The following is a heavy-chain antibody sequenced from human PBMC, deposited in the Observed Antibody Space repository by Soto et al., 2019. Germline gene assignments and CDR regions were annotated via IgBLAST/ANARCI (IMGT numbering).Heavy chain of an antibody. J-gene: IGHJ6*02. CDR3: ARDELPQIFGMDV. CDR2: IIPIFNTA. Sequence: GASVKVSCKASGGTFTSHAIIWVRQAPGQGLEWMGQIIPIFNTANYAQNFQGRITITADKSSSTGYMELASLTSDDTAVYYCARDELPQIFGMDVWGQGTTVTVSS. V-gene: IGHV1-69*06. CDR1: GGTFTSHA. D-gene: IGHD1-7*01.